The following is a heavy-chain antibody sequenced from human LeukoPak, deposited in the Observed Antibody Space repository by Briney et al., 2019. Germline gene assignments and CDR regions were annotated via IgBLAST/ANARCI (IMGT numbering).Heavy chain of an antibody. CDR3: AKDSSGYDFPSSPDY. Sequence: GGSLKLSCAASGFTFSSYAMSWVRQAPGKGLEWVSAISGSGGSTYYADSVKGRFTISRDNSKNTLYLQMNSLRAEDTAVYYCAKDSSGYDFPSSPDYWGQGTLVTVSS. D-gene: IGHD5-12*01. J-gene: IGHJ4*02. V-gene: IGHV3-23*01. CDR2: ISGSGGST. CDR1: GFTFSSYA.